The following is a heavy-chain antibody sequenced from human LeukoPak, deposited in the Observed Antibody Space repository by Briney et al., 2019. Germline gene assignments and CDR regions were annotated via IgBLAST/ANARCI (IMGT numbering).Heavy chain of an antibody. J-gene: IGHJ3*02. Sequence: PGGSLRLSCAASGFTFSSYAMSWVRQAPGKGLEWVSAISGSGGSTYYADSVKGRFTISRDNSKNTLYLQMNSLRAEDTAVYYCAKDQGEVYMASWRFAFDIWGQGTMVTVSS. CDR3: AKDQGEVYMASWRFAFDI. D-gene: IGHD3-10*01. CDR1: GFTFSSYA. CDR2: ISGSGGST. V-gene: IGHV3-23*01.